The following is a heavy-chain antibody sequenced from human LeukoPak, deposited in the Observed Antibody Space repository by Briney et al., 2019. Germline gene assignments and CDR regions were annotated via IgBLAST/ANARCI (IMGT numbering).Heavy chain of an antibody. CDR1: GFTFSSSA. V-gene: IGHV3-23*01. D-gene: IGHD2-2*01. Sequence: GGSLRLSCAASGFTFSSSAMSWVRQAPGKGLEWVSAISGSGGSTYYADSVKGRFTISRDNSKNTLYLQMNSLRAEDTAVYYCAKISLVPAAIFWYFDLWGRGTLVTFSS. CDR3: AKISLVPAAIFWYFDL. CDR2: ISGSGGST. J-gene: IGHJ2*01.